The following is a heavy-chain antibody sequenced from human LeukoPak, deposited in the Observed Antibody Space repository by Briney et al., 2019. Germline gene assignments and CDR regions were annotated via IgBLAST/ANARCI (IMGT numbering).Heavy chain of an antibody. CDR1: GGSISSYY. V-gene: IGHV4-59*01. J-gene: IGHJ4*02. Sequence: SETLSLTCTVSGGSISSYYWSWIRQPPGKGLEWIGYIYYSGSTNYNPSLKSRVTISVDTSKNQFSLKLSSVTAADTAVYYCARDKGLRVYDYWGQGTLVTVSS. CDR3: ARDKGLRVYDY. CDR2: IYYSGST. D-gene: IGHD4-17*01.